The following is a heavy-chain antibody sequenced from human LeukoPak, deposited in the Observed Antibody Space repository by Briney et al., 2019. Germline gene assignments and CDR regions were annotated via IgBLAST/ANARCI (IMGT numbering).Heavy chain of an antibody. Sequence: GGSLRLSCSASGFTFNYYYMIWIPQAPGKGLPGVAYISSSGSTIYYADSVKGRFTISRDNAKNSLYLQMNSLRAEDTAVYYCARAAHTIFGRLQPRFDYWGRGTLVTVSS. V-gene: IGHV3-11*01. CDR2: ISSSGSTI. CDR1: GFTFNYYY. D-gene: IGHD3-3*01. CDR3: ARAAHTIFGRLQPRFDY. J-gene: IGHJ4*02.